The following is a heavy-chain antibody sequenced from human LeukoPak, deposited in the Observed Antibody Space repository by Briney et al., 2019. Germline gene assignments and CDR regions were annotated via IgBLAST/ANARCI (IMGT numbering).Heavy chain of an antibody. J-gene: IGHJ3*02. CDR1: GYTFTDYY. CDR2: INPHNGDT. D-gene: IGHD3-9*01. Sequence: GASVKVSCKTSGYTFTDYYMHWARQAPGQGLEWMGWINPHNGDTDYSQTFQGRITMTRDTSISTAYMELSRLRPDDTAVYYCARDRGDILTGYLDAFDIWGQGTMVTVSS. V-gene: IGHV1-2*02. CDR3: ARDRGDILTGYLDAFDI.